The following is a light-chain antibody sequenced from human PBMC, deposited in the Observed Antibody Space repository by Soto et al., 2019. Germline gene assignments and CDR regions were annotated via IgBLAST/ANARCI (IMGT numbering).Light chain of an antibody. J-gene: IGLJ2*01. CDR2: DTA. CDR1: TGTVTSGHY. Sequence: QAVVTQEPSLTVSPGGTVTLTCGSSTGTVTSGHYPYWFQQKPGQAPRTLIYDTANKHSWTPARFSGSLLGGRAALTLSGAQPEDEAEYFCSLSYSGAVVFGGGTKLTVL. CDR3: SLSYSGAVV. V-gene: IGLV7-46*01.